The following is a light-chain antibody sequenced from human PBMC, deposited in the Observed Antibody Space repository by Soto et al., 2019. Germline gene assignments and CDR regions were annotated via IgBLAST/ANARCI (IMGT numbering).Light chain of an antibody. Sequence: QSALTQPASVSGTPGQSVTISCSGTSSDVGGYNYVSWYQLPPGKAHHLFIYDVTNRPSVVDNRFSGSKSGNTAFLTSAGRQAEDEDDYYSSSYTSSSTVVFGGGTKVTVL. J-gene: IGLJ2*01. CDR3: SSYTSSSTVV. V-gene: IGLV2-14*01. CDR2: DVT. CDR1: SSDVGGYNY.